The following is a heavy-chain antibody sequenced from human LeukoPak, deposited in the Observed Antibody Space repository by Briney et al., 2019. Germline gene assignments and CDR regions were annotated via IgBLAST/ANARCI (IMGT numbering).Heavy chain of an antibody. CDR2: IQYDGSNQ. CDR3: ARGPRFGIRMIVVVTKGHFDY. CDR1: GFLFSSYG. J-gene: IGHJ4*02. V-gene: IGHV3-30*02. D-gene: IGHD3-22*01. Sequence: GGSLRLSCAASGFLFSSYGMHWVRQAPGKGLEWVAFIQYDGSNQYYGDSVKGRFTISRDNSKKTLYLQMNSLRAEDTAVYYCARGPRFGIRMIVVVTKGHFDYWGQGTLVTVSS.